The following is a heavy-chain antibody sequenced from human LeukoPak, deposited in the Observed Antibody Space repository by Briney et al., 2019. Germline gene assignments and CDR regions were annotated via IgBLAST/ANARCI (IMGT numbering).Heavy chain of an antibody. CDR1: GGSISSYY. CDR2: IYYSGST. CDR3: ARAQNYYDSSGGLDY. Sequence: SETLSLTCTVSGGSISSYYWSWIRQPPGKGLEWIGYIYYSGSTNYNPSLKSRVTISVDTSKNQFSLKLSSVTAADTAVYYCARAQNYYDSSGGLDYWGQGTLVTVSS. D-gene: IGHD3-22*01. J-gene: IGHJ4*02. V-gene: IGHV4-59*08.